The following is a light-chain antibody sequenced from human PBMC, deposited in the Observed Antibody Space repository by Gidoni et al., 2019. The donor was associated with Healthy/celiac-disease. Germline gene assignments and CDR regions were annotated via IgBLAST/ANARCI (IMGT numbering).Light chain of an antibody. CDR1: QSISSY. J-gene: IGKJ1*01. Sequence: DIQMTQSPSSLSASVGDRVTITCRARQSISSYLHWYQQKPGKAPKLLIYAASSLRSGVPSRFSGSGSGTDFTLTISSLQPEDFATYYCQQSYSTPPTFGQGTKVEIK. V-gene: IGKV1-39*01. CDR2: AAS. CDR3: QQSYSTPPT.